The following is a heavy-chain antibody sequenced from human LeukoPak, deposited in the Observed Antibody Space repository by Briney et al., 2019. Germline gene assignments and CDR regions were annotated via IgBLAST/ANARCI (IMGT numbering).Heavy chain of an antibody. CDR1: GFSFSTCA. Sequence: GGSLRLSCVASGFSFSTCAIHWVRQAPGKGLEWVAIMWSDGTNEKYANSVKGRFTISRDNFENTVYLQMNSLRAEDTAVYYCARASGTGSYILDYWGQGTLLTVSP. CDR3: ARASGTGSYILDY. D-gene: IGHD1-26*01. CDR2: MWSDGTNE. V-gene: IGHV3-33*01. J-gene: IGHJ4*02.